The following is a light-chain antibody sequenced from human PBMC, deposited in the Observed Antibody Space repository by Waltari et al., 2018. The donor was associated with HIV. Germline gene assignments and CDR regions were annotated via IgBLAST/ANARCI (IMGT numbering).Light chain of an antibody. Sequence: QSALTQPASVSGSPGQSITISCTGTSSDVGGYNDVPWYQQHPGKAPKLLIYEVSPRPSGVSTRFSGSKSGNTASLTISGLQAEDEADYYCNSYISTTTVMFGGGTKLTVL. V-gene: IGLV2-14*01. CDR3: NSYISTTTVM. CDR2: EVS. CDR1: SSDVGGYND. J-gene: IGLJ3*02.